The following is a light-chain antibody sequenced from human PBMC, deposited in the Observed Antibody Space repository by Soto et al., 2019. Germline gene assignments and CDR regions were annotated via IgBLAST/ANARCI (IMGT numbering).Light chain of an antibody. Sequence: QSALTQPASVSGSPGQSITISCNGTSSDIGDYNYVSWYQHHPGKAPKLMIYDVSNRPSGISNRFSGSKSGNTASLTVSGLQAEDEADYYCSSYAGSSNVFGTGTKLTVL. V-gene: IGLV2-14*01. CDR3: SSYAGSSNV. J-gene: IGLJ1*01. CDR2: DVS. CDR1: SSDIGDYNY.